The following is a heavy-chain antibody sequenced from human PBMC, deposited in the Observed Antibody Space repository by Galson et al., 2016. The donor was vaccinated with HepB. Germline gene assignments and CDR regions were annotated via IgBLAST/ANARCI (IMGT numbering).Heavy chain of an antibody. Sequence: LRLSCAASGFTFSGYGMHWVRQAPGKGLEWIGEIYNTGSNNYNPSLKTRFIMSLDKSTNQFSLKANSVTAADTAVYFCAGGKLATGWGSWGQGILVVVSS. CDR3: AGGKLATGWGS. J-gene: IGHJ5*02. D-gene: IGHD1-26*01. V-gene: IGHV4-34*08. CDR2: IYNTGSN. CDR1: GFTFSGYG.